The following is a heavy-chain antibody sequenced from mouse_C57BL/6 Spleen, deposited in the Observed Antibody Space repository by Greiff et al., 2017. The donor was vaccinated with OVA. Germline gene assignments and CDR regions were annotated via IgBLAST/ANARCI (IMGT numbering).Heavy chain of an antibody. V-gene: IGHV1-26*01. D-gene: IGHD3-2*02. CDR1: GYTFTDYY. CDR2: INPNNGGT. CDR3: ARSRSGYEGAY. Sequence: VQLQQSGPELVKPGASVKISCKASGYTFTDYYMNWVKQSHGKSLEWIGDINPNNGGTSYNQKFKGKATLTVDKSSSTAYMELRSRTSEDAAVNYCARSRSGYEGAYWGQGTLVTVSA. J-gene: IGHJ3*01.